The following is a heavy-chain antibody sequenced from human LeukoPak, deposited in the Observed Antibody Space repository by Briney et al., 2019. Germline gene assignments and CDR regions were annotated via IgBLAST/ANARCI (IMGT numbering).Heavy chain of an antibody. CDR3: AKSDHYYYYGMDV. Sequence: GGSLRLSCAASGFTFSSYAMSWVRQAPGKGLEWVSAISGRGGSTYYADSVKGRFTISRDNSKNTLYLQMNSLRAEDTAVYYCAKSDHYYYYGMDVWGKGTTVTVSS. J-gene: IGHJ6*04. V-gene: IGHV3-23*01. CDR1: GFTFSSYA. CDR2: ISGRGGST.